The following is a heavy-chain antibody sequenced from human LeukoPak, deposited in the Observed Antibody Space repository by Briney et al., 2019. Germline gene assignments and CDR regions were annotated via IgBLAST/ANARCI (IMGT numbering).Heavy chain of an antibody. J-gene: IGHJ6*03. Sequence: SETLSLTCTVSGYSISSGYYWGWIRQPPGKGLEWIGSIYHSGSTYYNPSLKSRVTISVDTSKNQFSLKLSSVTAADTAVYYCARSGLDPNGRQKDYYMDVWGKGTTVTVSS. CDR3: ARSGLDPNGRQKDYYMDV. V-gene: IGHV4-38-2*02. CDR1: GYSISSGYY. CDR2: IYHSGST. D-gene: IGHD1-26*01.